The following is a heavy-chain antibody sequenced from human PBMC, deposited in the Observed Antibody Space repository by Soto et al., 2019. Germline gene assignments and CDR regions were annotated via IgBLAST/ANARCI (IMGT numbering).Heavy chain of an antibody. CDR3: ARDWGYCSSTSCYNGAFDI. Sequence: SETLSLTCTVSGGSISSYYWSRIRQPPGKGLEWIGYIYYSGSTNYNPSLKSRVTISVDTSKNQFSLKLSSVTAADTAVYYCARDWGYCSSTSCYNGAFDIWGQGTMVTVSS. CDR1: GGSISSYY. D-gene: IGHD2-2*02. J-gene: IGHJ3*02. CDR2: IYYSGST. V-gene: IGHV4-59*01.